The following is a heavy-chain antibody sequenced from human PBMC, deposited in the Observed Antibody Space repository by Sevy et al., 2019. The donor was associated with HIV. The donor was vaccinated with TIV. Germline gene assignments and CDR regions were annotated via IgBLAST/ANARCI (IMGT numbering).Heavy chain of an antibody. CDR2: IYSGGST. D-gene: IGHD5-12*01. V-gene: IGHV3-53*01. CDR3: ARGDSGTGGFDY. CDR1: GFTVSSNY. J-gene: IGHJ4*02. Sequence: GGSLRLSCAASGFTVSSNYMSWVRQAPGKGLEWVSVIYSGGSTYYADSVKGRFTISSDNSKNTLYLQMNSLRAEDTAVYYCARGDSGTGGFDYWGQGTLVTVSS.